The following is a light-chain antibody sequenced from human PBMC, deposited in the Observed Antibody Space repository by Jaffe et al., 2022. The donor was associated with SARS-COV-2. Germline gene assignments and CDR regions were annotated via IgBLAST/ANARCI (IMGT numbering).Light chain of an antibody. J-gene: IGLJ3*02. CDR2: GKN. V-gene: IGLV3-19*01. CDR3: NSRDSSGNHLPLWV. Sequence: SSELTQDPAVSVALGQTVRITCQGDSLRSYYASWYQQKPGQAPVLVIYGKNNRPSGIPDRFSGSSSGNTASLTITGAQAEDEADYYCNSRDSSGNHLPLWVFGGGTKLTVL. CDR1: SLRSYY.